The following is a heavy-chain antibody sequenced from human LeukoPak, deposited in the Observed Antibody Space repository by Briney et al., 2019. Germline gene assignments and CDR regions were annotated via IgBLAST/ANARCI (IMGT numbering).Heavy chain of an antibody. D-gene: IGHD3-3*02. CDR1: GGSISSGGYY. V-gene: IGHV4-31*03. CDR2: IYYSGST. CDR3: ARERLSRFDP. J-gene: IGHJ5*02. Sequence: SETLSLTCTVSGGSISSGGYYWSRIRQHPGKGLEWIGYIYYSGSTYYNPSLKSRVTISVDTSKNQFSLKLSSVTAADTAVYYCARERLSRFDPWGQGTLVTVSS.